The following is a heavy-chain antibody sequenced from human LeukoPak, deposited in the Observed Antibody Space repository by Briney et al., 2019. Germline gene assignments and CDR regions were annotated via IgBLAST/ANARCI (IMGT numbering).Heavy chain of an antibody. D-gene: IGHD3-3*01. CDR3: ARAVKGTIFAVVILHAFDI. CDR1: GGTFSSYA. J-gene: IGHJ3*02. CDR2: IIPIFGTA. Sequence: SSVKVSCKASGGTFSSYAISWVRQAPGQGLEWMGGIIPIFGTANYAQKFQGRVTITADESTSTAYMELSSLRSEDSAVYYCARAVKGTIFAVVILHAFDIWAQGTMVTVSS. V-gene: IGHV1-69*13.